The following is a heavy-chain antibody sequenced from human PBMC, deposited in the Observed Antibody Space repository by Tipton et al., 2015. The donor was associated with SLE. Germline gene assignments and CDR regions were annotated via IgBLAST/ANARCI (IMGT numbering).Heavy chain of an antibody. CDR2: ISSGVPTI. V-gene: IGHV3-11*04. CDR1: GFTVITDY. D-gene: IGHD6-13*01. Sequence: SLRLSCAASGFTVITDYMSWVRQAPGRGPEWVAYISSGVPTIYYADSVKGRFTISRDYARTSLDLQMNSLRAEDTAVYYCARLGAAGSDYWGQGTLVTVSS. J-gene: IGHJ4*02. CDR3: ARLGAAGSDY.